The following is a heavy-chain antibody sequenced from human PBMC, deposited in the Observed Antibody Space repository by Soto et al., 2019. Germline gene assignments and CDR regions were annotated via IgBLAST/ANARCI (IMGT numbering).Heavy chain of an antibody. CDR3: ARSMGYYYYGMDV. Sequence: PSETLSLTCTVSGCSIISSSYYCFCIRQPPGKGLEWIGSIYYSGSTYYNPSLKSRVTISVDTSKNQFSLKLSSVTAADTAVYYCARSMGYYYYGMDVWGQGTTVTVSS. CDR1: GCSIISSSYY. CDR2: IYYSGST. D-gene: IGHD2-8*01. J-gene: IGHJ6*02. V-gene: IGHV4-39*01.